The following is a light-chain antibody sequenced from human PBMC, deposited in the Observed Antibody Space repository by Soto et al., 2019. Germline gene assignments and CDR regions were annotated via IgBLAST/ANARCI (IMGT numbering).Light chain of an antibody. CDR3: QQTDSNPQT. CDR2: AAS. Sequence: DIQMTQSPSSLSASVGDRVTISCRASQSIRNYVSWYQQKPGTAPKLLIRAASTLQSGVPSRFSGSGSGTDFTLTISSLQIEDFATYFCQQTDSNPQTFGQGT. V-gene: IGKV1-39*01. CDR1: QSIRNY. J-gene: IGKJ1*01.